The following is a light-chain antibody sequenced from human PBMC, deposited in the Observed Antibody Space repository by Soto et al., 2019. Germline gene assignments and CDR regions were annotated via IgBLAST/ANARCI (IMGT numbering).Light chain of an antibody. Sequence: DIQMTQSPSSLSASVGDRVTITCRASQTISSYLNWYQQRPGKAPKLLIYAASSLQSGVASRFSGSGSGTDFTLTISSLQPEDFATYYCQQSHSSPYTFGRGTKLEIK. CDR1: QTISSY. CDR3: QQSHSSPYT. V-gene: IGKV1-39*01. CDR2: AAS. J-gene: IGKJ2*01.